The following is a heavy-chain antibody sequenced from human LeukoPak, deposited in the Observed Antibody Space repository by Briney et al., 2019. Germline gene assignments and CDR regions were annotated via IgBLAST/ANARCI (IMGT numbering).Heavy chain of an antibody. CDR3: TAGSYFDAFDI. D-gene: IGHD1-26*01. J-gene: IGHJ3*02. V-gene: IGHV3-73*01. CDR2: IRNKAYSYAT. Sequence: PGGSLKLSRAASGFTFSGSAMHWVRQASGKGLEWVGRIRNKAYSYATVYAASVKGRFTISRDDSKNTAYLQMNSLKTEDTAVYYCTAGSYFDAFDIWGQGTKVTVSS. CDR1: GFTFSGSA.